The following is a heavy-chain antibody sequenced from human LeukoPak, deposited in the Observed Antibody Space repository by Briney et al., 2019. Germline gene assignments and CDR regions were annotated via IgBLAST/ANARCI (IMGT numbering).Heavy chain of an antibody. J-gene: IGHJ4*02. V-gene: IGHV1-69*06. D-gene: IGHD1-26*01. Sequence: SVKVSCKASGGTFSSYAISWVRQAPGQGLEWMGGIIPIFGTANYAQKFQGRVTMTWDTSTSTVYMELSSLRSEDTAVYYCAREEAGGLFDYWGQGTLVTVSS. CDR1: GGTFSSYA. CDR3: AREEAGGLFDY. CDR2: IIPIFGTA.